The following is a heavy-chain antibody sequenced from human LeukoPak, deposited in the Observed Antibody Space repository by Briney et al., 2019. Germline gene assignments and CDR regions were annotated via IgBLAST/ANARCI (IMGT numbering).Heavy chain of an antibody. CDR3: ARYNDVGATHFFDY. V-gene: IGHV3-66*01. Sequence: GGSLRLSCAASGFTVSSNYMSWVRQAPGKGLEWVSVIYSGGSTYYADSVKGRFTISRDNSKNTLYLQMNSLRAEDTAVYYCARYNDVGATHFFDYWGQGTLVTVSS. J-gene: IGHJ4*02. CDR2: IYSGGST. CDR1: GFTVSSNY. D-gene: IGHD1-26*01.